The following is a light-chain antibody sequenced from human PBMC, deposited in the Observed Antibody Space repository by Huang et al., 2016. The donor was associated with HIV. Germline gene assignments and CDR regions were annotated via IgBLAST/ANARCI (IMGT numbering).Light chain of an antibody. CDR2: AAS. CDR1: QSVNTN. J-gene: IGKJ2*01. V-gene: IGKV3-15*01. CDR3: QQYNKWTPEYT. Sequence: VMMSQSPATLAASPGERVTLSFGASQSVNTNLAWYQQQPGQPPRLRIYAASARATGVPARVAGSGTGTEFNLTIDSRQSDDFAVYYCQQYNKWTPEYTFGQGTRLEIK.